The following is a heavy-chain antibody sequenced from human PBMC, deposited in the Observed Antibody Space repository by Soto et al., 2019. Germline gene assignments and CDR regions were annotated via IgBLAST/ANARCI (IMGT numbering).Heavy chain of an antibody. CDR3: ARLYYFDDSGLPYGMDV. CDR1: GASVSSGDYY. V-gene: IGHV4-30-4*01. J-gene: IGHJ6*02. CDR2: IYHSGST. D-gene: IGHD3-22*01. Sequence: QVQLQESGPGLVKPSQTLSLTCTVSGASVSSGDYYWNWIRQPPGKGLEWIGYIYHSGSTYYNPSLKSRATLSVDTSRNQFSLRLSSVTAADTAVYYCARLYYFDDSGLPYGMDVWGQGTTVTVSS.